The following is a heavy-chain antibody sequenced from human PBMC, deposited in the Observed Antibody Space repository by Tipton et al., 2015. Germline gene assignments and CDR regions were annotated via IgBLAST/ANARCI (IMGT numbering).Heavy chain of an antibody. CDR3: ARARGRPGGLFDS. J-gene: IGHJ4*02. D-gene: IGHD4-23*01. CDR2: IQYSGGT. V-gene: IGHV4-59*01. Sequence: TLSLTCTVSSDSINKYYWSWIRQPPGKELQWIGYIQYSGGTNYNPSLESRVSMSVDTSKTQFSLKMSSVTASDTAVYYCARARGRPGGLFDSWGQGILVTVSS. CDR1: SDSINKYY.